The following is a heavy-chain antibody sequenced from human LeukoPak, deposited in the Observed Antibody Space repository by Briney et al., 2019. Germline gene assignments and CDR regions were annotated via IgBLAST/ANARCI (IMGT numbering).Heavy chain of an antibody. CDR3: ARGRAVAGYYFDY. D-gene: IGHD6-19*01. V-gene: IGHV3-7*03. Sequence: GGSLRLSCAASGFTFSSYWMSWVRQAPGKGLEWVANIKQDGSEKYYVDPVKGRVTISRDNAKNSLYLQMNSLRAEDTAVYYCARGRAVAGYYFDYWGQGTLVTVSS. CDR1: GFTFSSYW. CDR2: IKQDGSEK. J-gene: IGHJ4*02.